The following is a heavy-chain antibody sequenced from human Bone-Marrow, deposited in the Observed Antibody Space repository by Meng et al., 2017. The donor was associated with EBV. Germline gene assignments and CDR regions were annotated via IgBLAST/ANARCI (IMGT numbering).Heavy chain of an antibody. Sequence: QVRLQRAGRGRWQPSDTLSPPCPRYAGYFTGHYWRWIRQPQATGLEWIGESNHRGITNYNPSLKTRVTISVPTPKTQFSPKPSSVTAADPAVYYCARAYGDYDPRYYFDYWGQGTLVTVSS. CDR3: ARAYGDYDPRYYFDY. J-gene: IGHJ4*02. V-gene: IGHV4-34*01. CDR2: SNHRGIT. D-gene: IGHD4-17*01. CDR1: AGYFTGHY.